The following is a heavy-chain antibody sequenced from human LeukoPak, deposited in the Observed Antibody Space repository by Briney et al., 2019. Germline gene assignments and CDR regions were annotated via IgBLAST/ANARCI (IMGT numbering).Heavy chain of an antibody. Sequence: ASVKVSCKASGYTFTGYYMHWVRQAPGQGLEWMGWINPNSGGTNYAQKFQGRVTMTRDTSISTAYMELSRLRSDDTAVYYCARDPLYYYDSSGYNWFDPWGQGTLVTVSS. D-gene: IGHD3-22*01. V-gene: IGHV1-2*02. CDR2: INPNSGGT. CDR3: ARDPLYYYDSSGYNWFDP. CDR1: GYTFTGYY. J-gene: IGHJ5*02.